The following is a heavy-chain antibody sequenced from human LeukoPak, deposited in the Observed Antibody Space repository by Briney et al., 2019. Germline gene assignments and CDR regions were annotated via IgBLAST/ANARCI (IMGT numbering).Heavy chain of an antibody. CDR3: ARDPYGDHGFDY. V-gene: IGHV3-74*01. CDR2: INSDGSST. CDR1: GFTFSSYW. D-gene: IGHD4-17*01. Sequence: GGSLRLSCAASGFTFSSYWMHWVRRAPGKGLVWVSRINSDGSSTSYADSVKGRFTISRDNAKNTLYLQMNSLRAEDTAVYYCARDPYGDHGFDYWGQGTLVTVSS. J-gene: IGHJ4*02.